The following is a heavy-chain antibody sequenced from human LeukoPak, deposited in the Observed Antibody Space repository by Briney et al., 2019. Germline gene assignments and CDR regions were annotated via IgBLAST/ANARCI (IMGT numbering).Heavy chain of an antibody. CDR3: ARDCEYSSGCHDGIDV. CDR1: GYTFTGYY. V-gene: IGHV1-18*04. J-gene: IGHJ6*02. CDR2: ISAENGKT. Sequence: ASVTVSCKASGYTFTGYYMHWVRQAPGQGLEWMGWISAENGKTNYAQKLQGRVTITTDTSTRTAYMEMRRLRSEDTAVYYCARDCEYSSGCHDGIDVWGQGTPFTVSS. D-gene: IGHD6-19*01.